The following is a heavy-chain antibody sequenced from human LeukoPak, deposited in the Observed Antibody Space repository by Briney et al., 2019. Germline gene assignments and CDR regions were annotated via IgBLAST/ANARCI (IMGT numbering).Heavy chain of an antibody. Sequence: SVKVSCKASGGTFSSYAISWVRQAPGQGLEWMGRIIPILGIANYAQKFQGRVTITADKSTSTAYMELSSLRSEDTAVYYCVRGGGYSSSSFSDYWGQGTLVTVSS. CDR1: GGTFSSYA. V-gene: IGHV1-69*04. D-gene: IGHD6-6*01. J-gene: IGHJ4*02. CDR2: IIPILGIA. CDR3: VRGGGYSSSSFSDY.